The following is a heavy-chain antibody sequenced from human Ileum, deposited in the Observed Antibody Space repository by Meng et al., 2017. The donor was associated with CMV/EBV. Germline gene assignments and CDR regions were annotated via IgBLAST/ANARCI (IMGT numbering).Heavy chain of an antibody. CDR3: ARDYGDYEKFYYYGMDV. Sequence: GESLKISCAASGFTFSSYSMNWVRQAPGKGLEWGSSISSSSSYIYYADSVKGRFTISRDNAKNSLYLKMNSLGAEDTAVYYCARDYGDYEKFYYYGMDVWGQGTTVTGSS. V-gene: IGHV3-21*01. D-gene: IGHD4-17*01. CDR1: GFTFSSYS. CDR2: ISSSSSYI. J-gene: IGHJ6*02.